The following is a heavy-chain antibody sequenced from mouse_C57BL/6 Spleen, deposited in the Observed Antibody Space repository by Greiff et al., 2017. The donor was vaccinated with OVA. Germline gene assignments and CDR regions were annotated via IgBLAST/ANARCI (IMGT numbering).Heavy chain of an antibody. CDR2: ISSGGSYT. CDR3: ARQDTTLDY. Sequence: VQLKESGGDLVKPGGSLKLSCAASGFTFSSYGMSWVRQTPDKRLEWVATISSGGSYTYYPASVKGRFTISRDNAKNTLYLQMSSLKSEDTAMYYCARQDTTLDYWGQGTTLTVSS. V-gene: IGHV5-6*01. J-gene: IGHJ2*01. CDR1: GFTFSSYG. D-gene: IGHD1-1*01.